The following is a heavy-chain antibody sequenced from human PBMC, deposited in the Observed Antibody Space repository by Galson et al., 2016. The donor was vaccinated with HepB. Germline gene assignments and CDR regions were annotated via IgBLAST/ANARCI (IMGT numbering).Heavy chain of an antibody. CDR2: ISGTGGRA. V-gene: IGHV3-23*01. D-gene: IGHD3-10*01. Sequence: GKGLEWVSTISGTGGRAYYADSVKGRFTISRDNSKNTLFLQRGRLRVEDTAVYYCAKGLHGSGSYAFDNWGQGTLATVSS. J-gene: IGHJ4*02. CDR3: AKGLHGSGSYAFDN.